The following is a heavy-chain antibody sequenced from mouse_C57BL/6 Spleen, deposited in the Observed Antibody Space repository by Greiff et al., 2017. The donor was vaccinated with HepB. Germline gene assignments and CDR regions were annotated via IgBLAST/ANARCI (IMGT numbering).Heavy chain of an antibody. CDR1: GFNIKNTY. J-gene: IGHJ2*01. Sequence: VQLQQSVAELVRPGASVKLSCTASGFNIKNTYMHWVKQRPEQGLEWIGRIDPANGNTKYDPKFQGKATITADTSSNTAYLQLSSLTSEDTAIYYCAKGYGTNPYYFDYWGQGTTLTVSS. CDR2: IDPANGNT. CDR3: AKGYGTNPYYFDY. V-gene: IGHV14-3*01. D-gene: IGHD1-1*01.